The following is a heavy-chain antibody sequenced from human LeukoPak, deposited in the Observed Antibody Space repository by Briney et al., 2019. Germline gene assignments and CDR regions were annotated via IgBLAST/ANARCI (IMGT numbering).Heavy chain of an antibody. V-gene: IGHV6-1*01. Sequence: SQTLSLTCAISGDSVSSKSTAWNWIRQSPSRGLEWLGRTYYRSTWYNDYAVSVRGRITVNPDTSKNQFSLHLNSVTPEDTAVYYCARRLTQYDCFDPWGQGILVTVSS. D-gene: IGHD2-2*01. CDR3: ARRLTQYDCFDP. J-gene: IGHJ5*02. CDR2: TYYRSTWYN. CDR1: GDSVSSKSTA.